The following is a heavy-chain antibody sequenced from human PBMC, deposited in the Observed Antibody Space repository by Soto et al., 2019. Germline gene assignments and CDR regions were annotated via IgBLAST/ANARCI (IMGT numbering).Heavy chain of an antibody. CDR3: VRDLGRYFRSGYMDL. CDR2: INEDSTYI. V-gene: IGHV3-21*02. Sequence: EVQLVESGGGLVTPGGSLRLSCTASGFAFNTYSMNWVRQAPGKGLEWVSSINEDSTYIYYADSLRGRITISRDNAKDSLFLQMNSLRPDDTAVYYCVRDLGRYFRSGYMDLWGDGATVTVSS. J-gene: IGHJ6*03. CDR1: GFAFNTYS. D-gene: IGHD3-9*01.